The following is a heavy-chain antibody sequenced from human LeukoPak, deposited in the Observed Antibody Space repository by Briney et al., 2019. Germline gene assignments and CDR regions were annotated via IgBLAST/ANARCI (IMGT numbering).Heavy chain of an antibody. CDR1: GFTVSTNY. CDR3: ASILRSSSGYYFDY. D-gene: IGHD3-10*01. Sequence: GGSLRLSCAASGFTVSTNYMSWVRQAPGKGLEWVSVIYSGDTTFYADSVRGKFTIPRDNSKNTLYLQMNSLRAEDTAVYYCASILRSSSGYYFDYWGQGTLVTVSS. CDR2: IYSGDTT. V-gene: IGHV3-66*01. J-gene: IGHJ4*02.